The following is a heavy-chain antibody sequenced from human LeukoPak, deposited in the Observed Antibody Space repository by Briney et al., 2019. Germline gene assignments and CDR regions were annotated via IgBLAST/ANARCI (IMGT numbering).Heavy chain of an antibody. D-gene: IGHD1-26*01. Sequence: PSETLSLTCTASGGSICSYYWSWIGQTPGKGLEWIGSIFYSGTAYYNPSLKSRVTISIDTSKSQFSLKLSSVTAADTAVYYCARHLYSESYYFWGQGTLVTVSS. CDR3: ARHLYSESYYF. CDR2: IFYSGTA. CDR1: GGSICSYY. J-gene: IGHJ4*02. V-gene: IGHV4-39*01.